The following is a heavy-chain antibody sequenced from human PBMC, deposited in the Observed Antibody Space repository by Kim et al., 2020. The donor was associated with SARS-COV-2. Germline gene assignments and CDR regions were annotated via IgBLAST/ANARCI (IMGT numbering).Heavy chain of an antibody. D-gene: IGHD3-3*01. V-gene: IGHV5-51*01. CDR2: IYPGDSDT. CDR1: GYSFTSYW. Sequence: GESLKISCKGSGYSFTSYWIGWVRQMPGKGLEWMGIIYPGDSDTRYSPSFQGQVTISADKSISTAYLQWSSLKASDTAMYYCARDEGITIFGVVSYGMDVWGQGTTVTVSS. J-gene: IGHJ6*02. CDR3: ARDEGITIFGVVSYGMDV.